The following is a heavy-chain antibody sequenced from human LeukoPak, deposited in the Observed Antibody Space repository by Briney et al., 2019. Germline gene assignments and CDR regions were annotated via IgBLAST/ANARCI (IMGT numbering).Heavy chain of an antibody. Sequence: SVKVSCKASGGTFSSYAISWVRQAPGQGLEWMGGIIPIFGTANYAQKFQGRVTITADESTSTAYMELSSLRPEDTAVYYCAGGGDYFGAGSYGTQIDYWGQGTLVTVSS. J-gene: IGHJ4*02. CDR1: GGTFSSYA. D-gene: IGHD3-10*01. V-gene: IGHV1-69*13. CDR3: AGGGDYFGAGSYGTQIDY. CDR2: IIPIFGTA.